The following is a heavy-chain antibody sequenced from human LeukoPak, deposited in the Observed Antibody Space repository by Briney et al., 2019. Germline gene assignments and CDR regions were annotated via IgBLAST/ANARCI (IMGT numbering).Heavy chain of an antibody. CDR1: GYSISSGYY. CDR2: IYHSGST. J-gene: IGHJ4*02. CDR3: ASGYGTLHDY. Sequence: SETLSLTCTVSGYSISSGYYWGWIRQPPGKGLEWIGSIYHSGSTYYNPSLKSRVTISVDTSKNQFSLKLSSVTAADTAVYYCASGYGTLHDYWGQGTLVTVSS. V-gene: IGHV4-38-2*02. D-gene: IGHD2-15*01.